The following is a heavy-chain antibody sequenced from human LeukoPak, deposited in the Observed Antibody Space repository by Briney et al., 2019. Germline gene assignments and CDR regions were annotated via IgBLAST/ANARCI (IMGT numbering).Heavy chain of an antibody. Sequence: SETLCLSCTVSGFSISSYYWSWIRQPPGKGLEYIGGVYYNGSTKYDPSLKSRVTISVDTYNNQFSLKLSSVTAADTAMYYCARKAATISGVVNNYYYYMDVWGKGTTVTVSS. CDR2: VYYNGST. CDR3: ARKAATISGVVNNYYYYMDV. J-gene: IGHJ6*03. CDR1: GFSISSYY. V-gene: IGHV4-59*01. D-gene: IGHD3-3*01.